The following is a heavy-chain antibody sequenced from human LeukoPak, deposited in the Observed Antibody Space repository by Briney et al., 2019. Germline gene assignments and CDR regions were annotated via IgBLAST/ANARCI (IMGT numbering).Heavy chain of an antibody. CDR2: FNPNSGGT. CDR3: ARFRGSEVNGYNWFDP. J-gene: IGHJ5*02. D-gene: IGHD3-10*01. V-gene: IGHV1-2*02. Sequence: ASVTVSCTASGYTFTGYYMHWVRQAPGPGLEWMGWFNPNSGGTNSAQTFQGRVTMTRDTSISTAYMELSRLRSDDTAVYYCARFRGSEVNGYNWFDPWGQGTLVTVSS. CDR1: GYTFTGYY.